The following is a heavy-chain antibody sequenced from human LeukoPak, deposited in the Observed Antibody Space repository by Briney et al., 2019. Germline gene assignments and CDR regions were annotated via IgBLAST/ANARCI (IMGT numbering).Heavy chain of an antibody. J-gene: IGHJ4*02. CDR1: GFTFSSYS. CDR2: ISSSSSYI. Sequence: GGSLRLSCLASGFTFSSYSMNWVRQAPGKGLEWVSSISSSSSYIYYADSVKGRFTISRDNAKNSLYLQMNSLRAEDTAVYYCARAPRAIFGVVIKWYFDYWGQGTLVTVSS. D-gene: IGHD3-3*01. V-gene: IGHV3-21*01. CDR3: ARAPRAIFGVVIKWYFDY.